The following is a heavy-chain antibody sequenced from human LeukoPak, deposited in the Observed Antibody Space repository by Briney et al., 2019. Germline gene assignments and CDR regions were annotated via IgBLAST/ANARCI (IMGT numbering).Heavy chain of an antibody. V-gene: IGHV3-74*01. Sequence: GGSLRLSCAASGFTFSSYWMHWVRQAPGKGLVWVSRINSDGSSTSYADAVKGRFTISRDNAKNTLSLQMNSLRAEDTAVYYCAREGLGAAAGTFDYWGQGTLVTVSS. D-gene: IGHD6-13*01. CDR3: AREGLGAAAGTFDY. CDR1: GFTFSSYW. CDR2: INSDGSST. J-gene: IGHJ4*02.